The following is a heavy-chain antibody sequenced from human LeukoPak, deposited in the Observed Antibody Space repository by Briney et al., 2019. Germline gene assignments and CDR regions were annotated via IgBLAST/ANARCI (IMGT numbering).Heavy chain of an antibody. V-gene: IGHV1-2*02. CDR2: INPFSGGT. CDR1: GYTFTDYY. J-gene: IGHJ5*02. Sequence: ASVKVCCKASGYTFTDYYIQWVRHAPGQGLEWMGWINPFSGGTDYAQTFQGRVTMTRDTSISTAYVELSRLTSDDKAVYYCAREMGVAAAGTRRLDPWGQGKLVTVSS. CDR3: AREMGVAAAGTRRLDP. D-gene: IGHD6-13*01.